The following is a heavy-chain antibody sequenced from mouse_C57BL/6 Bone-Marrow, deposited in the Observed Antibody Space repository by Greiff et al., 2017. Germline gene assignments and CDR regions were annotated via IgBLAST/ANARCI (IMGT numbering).Heavy chain of an antibody. V-gene: IGHV3-6*01. Sequence: DVHLVESGPGLVKPSQSLSLTCSVTGYSITSGYYWNWIRQFPGNKLEWMGYISYDGSNNYNPSLKNRISITRDPSKNQFFLKLNSVTTEDTATFYCARFTTVVAEYFDVWGTGTTVTVSS. CDR2: ISYDGSN. J-gene: IGHJ1*03. CDR1: GYSITSGYY. CDR3: ARFTTVVAEYFDV. D-gene: IGHD1-1*01.